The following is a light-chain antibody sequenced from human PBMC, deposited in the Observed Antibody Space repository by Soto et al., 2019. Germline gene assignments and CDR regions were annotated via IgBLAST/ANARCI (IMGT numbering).Light chain of an antibody. Sequence: EIVLTQSPGTLSLSPGDGATLSCRASQSVSSGYLAWYQQKPGQAPRLLIYGASRRATGIPDRFSGSGSGTDFTVSISRLEPEDFAVYWCQHYGNSPTFGQGTKVQTK. CDR2: GAS. CDR3: QHYGNSPT. CDR1: QSVSSGY. V-gene: IGKV3-20*01. J-gene: IGKJ1*01.